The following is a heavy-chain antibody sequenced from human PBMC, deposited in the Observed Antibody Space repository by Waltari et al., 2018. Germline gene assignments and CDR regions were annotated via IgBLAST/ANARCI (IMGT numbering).Heavy chain of an antibody. V-gene: IGHV4-59*08. CDR1: GGSISSYY. J-gene: IGHJ4*02. Sequence: QVQLQESGPGLVKPSETLSLTCTVSGGSISSYYWSWIRQPPGKGLEWIGYIYYSGSTTYNRPLKGRSTISVDTSKNKFSLRLGSVPAADTAVYSCARNGTYCSGGSCYIYWGQEPWSPSPQ. D-gene: IGHD2-15*01. CDR2: IYYSGST. CDR3: ARNGTYCSGGSCYIY.